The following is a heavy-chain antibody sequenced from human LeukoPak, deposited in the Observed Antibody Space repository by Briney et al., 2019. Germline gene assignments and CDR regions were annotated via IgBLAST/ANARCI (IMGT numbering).Heavy chain of an antibody. D-gene: IGHD2-2*01. CDR3: ARDRCTSTNCYFDY. CDR2: ISSSSSTT. CDR1: GFTFSSYA. Sequence: PGGSLRLSCAASGFTFSSYAMDRVRQAPGKGLEWVSYISSSSSTTYYADSVKGRFTISRDTAKSSLYLQMNSLRDEDTAVYYCARDRCTSTNCYFDYWGQGTLVTVSS. J-gene: IGHJ4*02. V-gene: IGHV3-48*02.